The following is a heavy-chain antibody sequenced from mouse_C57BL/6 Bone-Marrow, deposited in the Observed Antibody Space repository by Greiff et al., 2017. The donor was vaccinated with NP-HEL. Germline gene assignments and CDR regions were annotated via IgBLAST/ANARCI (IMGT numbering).Heavy chain of an antibody. V-gene: IGHV1-69*01. D-gene: IGHD4-1*01. CDR3: ARSPANWGYFDV. Sequence: QVQLQQPGAELVMPGASVKLSCKASGYTFTSYWMHWVKQRPGQGLEWIGKIDPSDSYTNYNQKFKGKSTLTVDKSSSTAYMQLSSLTSEDSAVYDCARSPANWGYFDVWGTGTTVTVSS. CDR2: IDPSDSYT. J-gene: IGHJ1*03. CDR1: GYTFTSYW.